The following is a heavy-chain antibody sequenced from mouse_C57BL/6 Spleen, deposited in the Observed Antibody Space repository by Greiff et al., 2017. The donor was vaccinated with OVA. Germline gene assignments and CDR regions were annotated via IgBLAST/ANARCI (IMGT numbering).Heavy chain of an antibody. CDR2: ISSGGSYT. D-gene: IGHD2-4*01. CDR1: GFTFSSYG. CDR3: ARLGDYDAFDY. V-gene: IGHV5-6*01. Sequence: EVKVVESGGDLVKPGGSLKLSCAASGFTFSSYGMSWVRQTPDKRLEWVATISSGGSYTYYPDSVKGRFTISRDNAKNTLYLQMSSLKSEDTAMYYCARLGDYDAFDYWGQGTTLTVSS. J-gene: IGHJ2*01.